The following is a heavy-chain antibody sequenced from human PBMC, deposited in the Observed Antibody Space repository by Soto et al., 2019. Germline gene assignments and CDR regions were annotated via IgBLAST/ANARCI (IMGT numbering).Heavy chain of an antibody. J-gene: IGHJ6*02. V-gene: IGHV3-48*03. D-gene: IGHD1-20*01. CDR2: ISNSGNTI. Sequence: XGSLRLSCVASGFVFKNYEMNWVRQAPGKGLEWISYISNSGNTIYVADSMRGRFTISRDNAKNSLFLQMNSLRADDTAVYYCARDIDNRDYYYGLDVWGQGTTVTVSS. CDR3: ARDIDNRDYYYGLDV. CDR1: GFVFKNYE.